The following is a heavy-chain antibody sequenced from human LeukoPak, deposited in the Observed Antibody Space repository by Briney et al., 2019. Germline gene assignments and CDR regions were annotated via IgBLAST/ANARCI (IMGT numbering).Heavy chain of an antibody. D-gene: IGHD3-10*01. CDR3: ARTKYYYGSGSVYYYYYMDV. CDR2: INHSGST. J-gene: IGHJ6*03. Sequence: PSETLSLTCAVYGGSFSGYYWSWLRQPPGKGLEWIGEINHSGSTNYNPSLKSRVTISVDTSKNQFSLKLSSVTAADTAVYYCARTKYYYGSGSVYYYYYMDVWGKGTTVTISS. CDR1: GGSFSGYY. V-gene: IGHV4-34*01.